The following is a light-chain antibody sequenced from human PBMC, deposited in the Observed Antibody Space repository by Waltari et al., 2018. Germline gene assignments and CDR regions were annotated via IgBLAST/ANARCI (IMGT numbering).Light chain of an antibody. Sequence: EIVLTQSPGTLSLSPGERATLSCRASQSVSRTLAWYQQKPGQAPRLLIYDASTSATGIPDRFSSSGLGTDFSLTISRLEPEDFAVYYCQKYGTLPATFGQGTTVEIK. CDR1: QSVSRT. CDR3: QKYGTLPAT. J-gene: IGKJ1*01. CDR2: DAS. V-gene: IGKV3-20*01.